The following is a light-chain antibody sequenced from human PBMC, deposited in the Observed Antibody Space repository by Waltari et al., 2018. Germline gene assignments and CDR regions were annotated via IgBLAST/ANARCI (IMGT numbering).Light chain of an antibody. CDR1: SSDVGSYNL. V-gene: IGLV2-23*01. Sequence: QSALTQPASVSGSPGQSITIPCTGTSSDVGSYNLVSWYQQRPGKAPKLMIYEGTKRPTGVSNRFSGSKSGNTASLTMSGLQAEDEADYYCCSYAGSNTWVFGGGTKLTVL. J-gene: IGLJ3*02. CDR3: CSYAGSNTWV. CDR2: EGT.